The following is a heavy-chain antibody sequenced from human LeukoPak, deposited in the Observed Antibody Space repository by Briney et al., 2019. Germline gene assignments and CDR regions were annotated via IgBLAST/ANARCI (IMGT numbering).Heavy chain of an antibody. V-gene: IGHV3-23*01. CDR2: ISGSGGST. J-gene: IGHJ5*02. D-gene: IGHD2-2*01. CDR1: GFTFSSYA. CDR3: AKDGVDIVVVPAALGWFDP. Sequence: GGSLRLSCAASGFTFSSYAMSWVRQAPGKGLEWVSAISGSGGSTYYADSVKGRFTISRDNSKNTLYLQMNSLRAEDTAVYYCAKDGVDIVVVPAALGWFDPWGQGTLVTVSS.